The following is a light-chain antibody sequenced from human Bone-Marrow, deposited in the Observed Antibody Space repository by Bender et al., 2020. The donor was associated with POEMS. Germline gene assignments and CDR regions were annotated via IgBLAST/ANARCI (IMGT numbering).Light chain of an antibody. J-gene: IGLJ2*01. CDR2: KDF. CDR1: ALPKQY. CDR3: QSADTAGTVV. V-gene: IGLV3-25*03. Sequence: YELTQPPSVSVSPGQTAKITCSGDALPKQYAFWYQQKSGQAPVLIIFKDFERPSGIPGRFAGSNSGTTVTLTITGVQADDEADYYCQSADTAGTVVFGGGTKLTVL.